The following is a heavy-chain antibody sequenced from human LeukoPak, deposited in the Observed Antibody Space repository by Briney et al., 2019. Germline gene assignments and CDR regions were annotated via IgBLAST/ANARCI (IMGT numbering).Heavy chain of an antibody. CDR1: IDSIGNYY. Sequence: SETLSLTCTVSIDSIGNYYWSWIRQPPGKGLEWIGYISYSGSTYFNPSLTNRLTISRDTPANQFSLDLSSVTAADTAVYYCARERAVTTYYYFDYWGQGTLVTVSS. CDR2: ISYSGST. V-gene: IGHV4-59*01. J-gene: IGHJ4*02. D-gene: IGHD4-17*01. CDR3: ARERAVTTYYYFDY.